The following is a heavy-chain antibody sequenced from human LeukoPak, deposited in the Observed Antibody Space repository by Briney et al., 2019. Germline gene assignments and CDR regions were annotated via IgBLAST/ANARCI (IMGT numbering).Heavy chain of an antibody. V-gene: IGHV3-21*01. D-gene: IGHD3-22*01. CDR1: GFTFSSYS. J-gene: IGHJ4*02. Sequence: GGSLRLSCAASGFTFSSYSMNWVRQAPGKGLEWVSSISSSSSYIYYADSVKGRFTISRDNAKNSLYLQMNSLRAEDTAVYYCARDSRNYYDSRAGPLDCWGQGTLVTVSS. CDR3: ARDSRNYYDSRAGPLDC. CDR2: ISSSSSYI.